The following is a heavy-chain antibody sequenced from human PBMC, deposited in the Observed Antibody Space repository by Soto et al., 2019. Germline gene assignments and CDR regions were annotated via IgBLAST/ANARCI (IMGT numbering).Heavy chain of an antibody. CDR1: GFTFRSNS. J-gene: IGHJ5*02. Sequence: EVQVVESGGGLVQPGGSLRLSCAASGFTFRSNSMNWVRQAPGKGLEWISYISSSRSPIYADSVKGRFTISRDKPNNSLSLPMNSLKDEDTTVYYCARVICSSHLTSDLWGQGTLVTVSS. CDR3: ARVICSSHLTSDL. CDR2: ISSSRSPI. D-gene: IGHD2-2*01. V-gene: IGHV3-48*02.